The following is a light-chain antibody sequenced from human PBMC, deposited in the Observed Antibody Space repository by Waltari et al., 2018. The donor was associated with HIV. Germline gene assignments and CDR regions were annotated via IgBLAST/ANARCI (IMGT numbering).Light chain of an antibody. CDR2: DVN. CDR1: SSDVGGYNY. Sequence: QSALTQPRSVSGSPGQSVNISCTGTSSDVGGYNYVSWYQHHPNKGPKLLIYDVNKRPSGVPDRFSGSKSGNTASLTISGLQAEDEADYYCCSYADTYFVLFGGRTKLTVL. CDR3: CSYADTYFVL. J-gene: IGLJ2*01. V-gene: IGLV2-11*01.